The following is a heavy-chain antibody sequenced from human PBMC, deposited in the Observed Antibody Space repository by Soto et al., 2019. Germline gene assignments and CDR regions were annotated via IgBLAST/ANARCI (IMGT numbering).Heavy chain of an antibody. Sequence: SETLSLTCTVSGGSISSGGYYWTWIRQHPVNGLVWIGYNYYSGITYYNPSLKSRVTISLDTSKNQFSLKLSSVTAADTSVYYCARGSSIAGLYYGMDVWGQGTTVTVSS. V-gene: IGHV4-31*03. CDR2: NYYSGIT. J-gene: IGHJ6*02. CDR1: GGSISSGGYY. D-gene: IGHD6-6*01. CDR3: ARGSSIAGLYYGMDV.